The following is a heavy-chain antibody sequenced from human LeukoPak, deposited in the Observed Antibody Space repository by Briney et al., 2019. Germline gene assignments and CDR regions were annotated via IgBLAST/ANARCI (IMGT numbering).Heavy chain of an antibody. Sequence: ASVKVSCKASGYTFTSYDINWVRQATGQGLEWMGWMDPNSGNTGYAQKFQGRVTMTRNTSISTAYMELSSLRSEDTAVYYCARSDGGYGRYYYMDVWGKGTTVTVSS. CDR2: MDPNSGNT. V-gene: IGHV1-8*01. CDR3: ARSDGGYGRYYYMDV. J-gene: IGHJ6*03. D-gene: IGHD5-18*01. CDR1: GYTFTSYD.